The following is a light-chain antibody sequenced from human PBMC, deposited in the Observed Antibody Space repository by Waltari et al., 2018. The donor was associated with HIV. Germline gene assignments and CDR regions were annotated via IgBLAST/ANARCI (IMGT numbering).Light chain of an antibody. Sequence: DIVMTQTPLSLSAPPVRPAPISCMSTQSLLHSDGNTYLYWYLQKAGQPPQLLIYEVSNRFSGVPDRFSGSGSGTYFTLKISRVEAEDVGVYYCMQSTQLPITFGQGTRLEIK. J-gene: IGKJ5*01. CDR2: EVS. CDR1: QSLLHSDGNTY. V-gene: IGKV2D-29*01. CDR3: MQSTQLPIT.